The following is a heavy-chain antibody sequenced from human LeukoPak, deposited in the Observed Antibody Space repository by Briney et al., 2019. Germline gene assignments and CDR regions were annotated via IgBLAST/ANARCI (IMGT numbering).Heavy chain of an antibody. Sequence: GESLKISCKGSGYSFTSYWIGWVRQMPGKGLEWMGIIYPGDPDTRYSPSFQGQVTISADKSISTAYLQWSSLKASDTAMYYCASLYSGYGGGLGDGFDPWGQGTLVTVSS. CDR2: IYPGDPDT. J-gene: IGHJ5*02. CDR3: ASLYSGYGGGLGDGFDP. V-gene: IGHV5-51*01. D-gene: IGHD5-12*01. CDR1: GYSFTSYW.